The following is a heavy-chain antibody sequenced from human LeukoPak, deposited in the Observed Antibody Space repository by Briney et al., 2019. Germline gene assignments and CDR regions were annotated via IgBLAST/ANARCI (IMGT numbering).Heavy chain of an antibody. D-gene: IGHD6-13*01. CDR1: GGTFSSYA. J-gene: IGHJ4*02. V-gene: IGHV1-69*06. Sequence: ASVKVSCKASGGTFSSYAISWVRQAPGQGLEWMGGIIPIFGTANYAQKFQGRATITADKSTSTAYMELSSLRSEDTAVYYCARHQGSSSWVDYWGQGTLVTVSS. CDR2: IIPIFGTA. CDR3: ARHQGSSSWVDY.